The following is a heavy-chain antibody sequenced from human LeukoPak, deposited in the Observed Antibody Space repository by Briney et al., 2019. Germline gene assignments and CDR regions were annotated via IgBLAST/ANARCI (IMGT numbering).Heavy chain of an antibody. CDR3: ARSDGYGLVDI. D-gene: IGHD3-10*01. CDR2: IYSSGST. CDR1: GGSFSGNY. V-gene: IGHV4-34*01. Sequence: PSETLSLTCAVYGGSFSGNYWGWIRQPPGKPLEWIGSIYSSGSTYYNPSLQSRVIIIIDTPKNHFSLTLSSVTAADTAVYYCARSDGYGLVDIWGQGTMVTVSS. J-gene: IGHJ3*02.